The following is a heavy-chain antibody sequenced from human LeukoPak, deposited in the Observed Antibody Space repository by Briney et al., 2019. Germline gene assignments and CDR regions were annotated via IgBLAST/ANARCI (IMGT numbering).Heavy chain of an antibody. CDR3: ARRQGRRGIVGPTILKGAFDI. D-gene: IGHD1-26*01. J-gene: IGHJ3*02. CDR1: GFIFSSYS. Sequence: GGSLRLSCAASGFIFSSYSMKWVRQAPGKGLEWVSYISASSNIIYYADSVKGRFTISRDDAKNSLYLQMSSLRAEDTAVYYCARRQGRRGIVGPTILKGAFDIWGQGTKVTVSS. V-gene: IGHV3-48*01. CDR2: ISASSNII.